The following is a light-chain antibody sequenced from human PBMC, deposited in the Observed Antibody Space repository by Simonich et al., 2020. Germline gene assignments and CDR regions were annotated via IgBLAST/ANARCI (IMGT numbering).Light chain of an antibody. V-gene: IGKV3-20*01. CDR3: QQYGSSPET. Sequence: EIVLTQSPATLSLSPGERATLSCRASPSVSIYLAWYQQKPGQAHRLLIYDASNRATGSPARFSGSGSGTEFTITISRLEPEDFAVYYCQQYGSSPETFGQGTKVEIK. J-gene: IGKJ1*01. CDR1: PSVSIY. CDR2: DAS.